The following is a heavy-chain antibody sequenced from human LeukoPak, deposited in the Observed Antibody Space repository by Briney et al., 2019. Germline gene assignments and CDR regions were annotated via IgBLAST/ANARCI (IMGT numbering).Heavy chain of an antibody. CDR2: ITGGGSTI. D-gene: IGHD1-1*01. V-gene: IGHV3-48*03. CDR3: ARDKQLDWAHYYYYMDV. CDR1: GFTFSSFE. J-gene: IGHJ6*03. Sequence: PGGSLRLSCAASGFTFSSFEMTWVRQAPGKGLEWVAYITGGGSTIYYADSVQGRLTISRDNAKNSLFLQMNSLRSDDTAVYFCARDKQLDWAHYYYYMDVWGKGTTVTVSS.